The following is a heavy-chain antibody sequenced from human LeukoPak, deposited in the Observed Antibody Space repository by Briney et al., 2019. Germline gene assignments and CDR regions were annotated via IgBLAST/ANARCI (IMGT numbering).Heavy chain of an antibody. Sequence: SVKVSCKASGGTFSSYAISWVRQAPGQGLEWMGGIIPIFGTANYAQKFQGRVTITTDESTSTAYMELSSLRSEDTAVYYCARESVVVAATRGYFQHWGQGTLVTVSS. CDR2: IIPIFGTA. D-gene: IGHD2-15*01. CDR3: ARESVVVAATRGYFQH. V-gene: IGHV1-69*05. CDR1: GGTFSSYA. J-gene: IGHJ1*01.